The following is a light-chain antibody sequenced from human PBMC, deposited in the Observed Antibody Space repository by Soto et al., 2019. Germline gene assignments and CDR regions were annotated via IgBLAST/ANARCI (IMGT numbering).Light chain of an antibody. CDR2: GAS. CDR3: QQYGSSPIT. J-gene: IGKJ5*01. CDR1: QSVSSNF. V-gene: IGKV3-20*01. Sequence: EIVLTPSPGTLSLSPGERAALSCRASQSVSSNFLAWYQQKPGQAPRLLIYGASSRASGIPDRFSGSGSGTDFTLTIRRLEPEDFALYYCQQYGSSPITFGQGTRLEIK.